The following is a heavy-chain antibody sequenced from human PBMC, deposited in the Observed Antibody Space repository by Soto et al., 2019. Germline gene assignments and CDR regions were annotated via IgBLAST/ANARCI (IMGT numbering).Heavy chain of an antibody. CDR1: GFTFSDYY. Sequence: GGSLRLSCAASGFTFSDYYMSWIRQAPGKGLEWVSYISSSSSYTNYADSVKGRFTISRDNDKNSLYLQMNSLRAEDTAVYYCAKYSSSWQYFDYWGQGTLVTVSS. J-gene: IGHJ4*02. CDR2: ISSSSSYT. D-gene: IGHD6-13*01. CDR3: AKYSSSWQYFDY. V-gene: IGHV3-11*06.